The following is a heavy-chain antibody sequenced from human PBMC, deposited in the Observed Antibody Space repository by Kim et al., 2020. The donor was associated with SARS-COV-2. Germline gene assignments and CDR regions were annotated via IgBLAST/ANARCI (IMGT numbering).Heavy chain of an antibody. CDR1: GFIFSSYA. Sequence: GGSLRLSCAVSGFIFSSYAMHWVRQAPGKGLEWVAVISYDGSDKYYADSVKGRFTISRDNSKHTLYLQMNSLRAEDTAVYYCARDFTPLGATVIRGYFDCWGQGTLVTVSS. CDR3: ARDFTPLGATVIRGYFDC. D-gene: IGHD4-17*01. V-gene: IGHV3-30*04. CDR2: ISYDGSDK. J-gene: IGHJ4*02.